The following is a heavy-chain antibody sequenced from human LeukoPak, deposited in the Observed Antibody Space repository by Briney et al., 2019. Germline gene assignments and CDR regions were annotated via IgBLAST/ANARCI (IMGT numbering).Heavy chain of an antibody. V-gene: IGHV4-59*01. Sequence: SETLSLTCTVSGGSINNYFWSWIRQSPGKGLEWIGYIYYHGNTNYNPSLKSRVIISLDTSRTQFSLQLNSVTAADTAVYYCARCRNGWGGYRDDAFDVWGQGTRVTVSS. CDR3: ARCRNGWGGYRDDAFDV. J-gene: IGHJ3*01. D-gene: IGHD3-16*02. CDR2: IYYHGNT. CDR1: GGSINNYF.